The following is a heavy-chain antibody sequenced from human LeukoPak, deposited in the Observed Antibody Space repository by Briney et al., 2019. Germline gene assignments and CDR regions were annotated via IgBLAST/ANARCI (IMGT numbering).Heavy chain of an antibody. D-gene: IGHD2/OR15-2a*01. CDR2: INYSGVT. V-gene: IGHV4-39*02. J-gene: IGHJ5*02. CDR3: AIFSSSSGRTHT. CDR1: SGSITSRVYY. Sequence: SETLSLTCTDSSGSITSRVYYCSWIRQPPGKGLEWIAGINYSGVTHYNPSLKSRVTISVDTSNNHFSLNLSSVTAADTAVYYCAIFSSSSGRTHTWGQGTLVTVSS.